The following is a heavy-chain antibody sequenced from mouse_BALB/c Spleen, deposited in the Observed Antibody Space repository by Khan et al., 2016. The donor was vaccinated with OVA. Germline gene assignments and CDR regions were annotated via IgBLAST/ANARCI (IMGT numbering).Heavy chain of an antibody. J-gene: IGHJ3*01. CDR2: ISSGGSYT. V-gene: IGHV5-6*01. CDR3: ARLAYYYDSEGFDY. D-gene: IGHD1-1*01. Sequence: EVQLQESGGDLVKPEGSLKLSCAASGFTFSTYGMSWVRQTPDKRLEWVATISSGGSYTYYPDSVQGRFTISRDNAKNTLYLQMSSLKSEDTAMFYCARLAYYYDSEGFDYWGQGTLVTVSA. CDR1: GFTFSTYG.